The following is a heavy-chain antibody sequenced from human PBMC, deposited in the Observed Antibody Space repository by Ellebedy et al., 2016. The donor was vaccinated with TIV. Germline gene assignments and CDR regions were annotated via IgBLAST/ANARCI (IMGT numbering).Heavy chain of an antibody. CDR2: INPSGGST. D-gene: IGHD2-15*01. CDR1: GYTFTSYY. V-gene: IGHV1-46*01. CDR3: ARDLWQGYCSGGSCLAIVGY. J-gene: IGHJ4*02. Sequence: AASVKVSCKASGYTFTSYYMHWVRQAPGQGLEWMGIINPSGGSTSYAQKFQGRVTMTRDTSTSTVYMELSSLRSEDTAVYYCARDLWQGYCSGGSCLAIVGYWGQGTLVTVSS.